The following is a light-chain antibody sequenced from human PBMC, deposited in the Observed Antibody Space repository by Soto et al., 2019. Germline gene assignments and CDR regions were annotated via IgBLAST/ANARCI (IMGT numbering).Light chain of an antibody. CDR3: QQYGSSPMYT. J-gene: IGKJ2*01. V-gene: IGKV3-20*01. Sequence: EIVLTQSPGTLSLSPGERATLSCRASQSVSSSYLAWYRQKPGQAPRLLIHGASNRATGIPDRFSGSGSGTDFTLTISRLEPEDFAVYYCQQYGSSPMYTFGQGTKVDIK. CDR1: QSVSSSY. CDR2: GAS.